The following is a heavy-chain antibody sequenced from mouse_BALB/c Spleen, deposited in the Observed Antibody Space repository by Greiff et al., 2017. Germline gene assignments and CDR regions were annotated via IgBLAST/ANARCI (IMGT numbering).Heavy chain of an antibody. D-gene: IGHD2-4*01. V-gene: IGHV5-6-5*01. CDR1: GFTFSSYA. J-gene: IGHJ3*01. CDR2: ISSGGST. CDR3: ARGGGLPSFAY. Sequence: EVQGVESGGGLVKPGGSLKLSCAASGFTFSSYAMSWVRQTPEKRLEWVASISSGGSTYYPDSVKGRFTISRDNARNILYLQMSSLRSEDTAMYYCARGGGLPSFAYWGQGTLVTVSA.